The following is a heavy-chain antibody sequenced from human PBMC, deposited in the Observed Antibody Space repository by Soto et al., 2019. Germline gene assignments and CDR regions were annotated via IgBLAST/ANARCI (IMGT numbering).Heavy chain of an antibody. J-gene: IGHJ4*02. CDR1: GFTFSDYS. CDR2: ISSGSSYI. D-gene: IGHD3-22*01. Sequence: PGGSLRLSCAASGFTFSDYSMHWVRQTPGKGLEWVSSISSGSSYINYADSVKGRFTISRDNAKNSLYLQMNTLRAEDTAVYYCARVPDYYDSNGYYWGQGTLVTAPQ. V-gene: IGHV3-21*01. CDR3: ARVPDYYDSNGYY.